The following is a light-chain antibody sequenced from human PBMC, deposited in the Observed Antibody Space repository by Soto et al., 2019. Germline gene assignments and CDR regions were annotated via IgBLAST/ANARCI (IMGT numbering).Light chain of an antibody. J-gene: IGKJ5*01. CDR3: EQYGSSPPIT. CDR1: QSIRSNY. CDR2: GAF. Sequence: EIVLTQSPGTLSLSPGERATLSCRAIQSIRSNYLAWYQQKPGQAPRFLIYGAFSRATGIPDRFTGSGSGTDLTLTISSLEPEDFAVYYCEQYGSSPPITFGQGTRLEI. V-gene: IGKV3-20*01.